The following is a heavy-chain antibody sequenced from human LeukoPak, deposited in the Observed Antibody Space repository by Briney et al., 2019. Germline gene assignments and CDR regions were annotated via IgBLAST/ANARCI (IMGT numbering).Heavy chain of an antibody. CDR2: IRYDGSNK. CDR1: GFTFSSYG. D-gene: IGHD1-26*01. J-gene: IGHJ4*02. CDR3: AKDRGSYRHFDY. V-gene: IGHV3-30*02. Sequence: GGSLRLSCAASGFTFSSYGMHWVRQAPGKGLEWVAFIRYDGSNKYYADSVKGRFTISRDNFKKTLYLQMNSLRAEDTAVYYCAKDRGSYRHFDYWGQGTLVTVSS.